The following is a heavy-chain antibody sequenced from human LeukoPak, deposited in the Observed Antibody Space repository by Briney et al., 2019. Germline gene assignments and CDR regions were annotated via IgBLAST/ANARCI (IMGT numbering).Heavy chain of an antibody. Sequence: ASVKVSCKASGYTFSDSYMHWARQAPGQGLEWMGWINPNSGATNYAQKFQGRVTMTRDTSNSTAYMELTGLRSDDTAVYYCARDLYYYYMDVWGKGTTVTVSS. V-gene: IGHV1-2*02. J-gene: IGHJ6*03. CDR3: ARDLYYYYMDV. CDR2: INPNSGAT. CDR1: GYTFSDSY.